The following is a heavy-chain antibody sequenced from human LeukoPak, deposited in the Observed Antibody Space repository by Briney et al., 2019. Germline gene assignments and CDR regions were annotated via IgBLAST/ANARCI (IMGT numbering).Heavy chain of an antibody. CDR3: AKVLSGGDSVGSYFDH. Sequence: SETLSLTCTVSGGSISSSSYYWGWIRHPPGKGLEWIGSIYYSGSTYYNPSLKSRVTISVDTSKNQFSLKLSSVTAADTAVYYCAKVLSGGDSVGSYFDHWGQGTRVTVSS. J-gene: IGHJ4*02. V-gene: IGHV4-39*01. CDR2: IYYSGST. CDR1: GGSISSSSYY. D-gene: IGHD2-21*02.